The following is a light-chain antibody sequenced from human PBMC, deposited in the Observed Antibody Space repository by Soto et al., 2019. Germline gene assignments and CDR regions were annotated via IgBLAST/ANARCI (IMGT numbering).Light chain of an antibody. CDR1: SSDVGGYNY. CDR3: SSYTSSSTLV. V-gene: IGLV2-14*01. Sequence: QSALTQPASVSGSPGQSITLSCTGTSSDVGGYNYVSWYQQHPGKAPKLMIYDVSNRPSGVSNRCSGSKSGNTASLTISGRQAEDEADYYCSSYTSSSTLVFGGGTKLTVL. J-gene: IGLJ2*01. CDR2: DVS.